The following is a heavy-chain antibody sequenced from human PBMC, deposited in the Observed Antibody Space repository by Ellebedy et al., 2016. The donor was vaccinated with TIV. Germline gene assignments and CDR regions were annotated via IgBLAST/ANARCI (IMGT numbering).Heavy chain of an antibody. D-gene: IGHD3-10*01. CDR1: GSTFSSYS. Sequence: PGGSLRLSCAASGSTFSSYSMDWVRQAPGKGMEWVSAIISGNNYTYYADSVKGRFTISRDHANNSLYLQMNSLRAEDTAIYYCARGSYWGGSGTEDHWGQGTLVTVSS. CDR2: IISGNNYT. CDR3: ARGSYWGGSGTEDH. V-gene: IGHV3-21*06. J-gene: IGHJ4*02.